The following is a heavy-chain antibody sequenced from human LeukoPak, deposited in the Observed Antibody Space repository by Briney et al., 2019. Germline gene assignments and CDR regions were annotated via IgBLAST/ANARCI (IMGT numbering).Heavy chain of an antibody. V-gene: IGHV3-74*01. Sequence: GGSLRLSCAGSGFTFSSYFWMHWVRQAPGKGLVWVSRIKSDGSSSTYADSLKGRFTISRDSAKNSLYLQMNTLRAEDTAVYYCVRDLDLGGYSSFEYWGQGTPVTVSS. CDR3: VRDLDLGGYSSFEY. D-gene: IGHD4-23*01. CDR1: GFTFSSYFW. J-gene: IGHJ4*02. CDR2: IKSDGSSS.